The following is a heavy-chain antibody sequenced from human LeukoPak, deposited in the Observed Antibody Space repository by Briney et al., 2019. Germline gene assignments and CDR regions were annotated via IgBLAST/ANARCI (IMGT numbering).Heavy chain of an antibody. CDR1: GGSISSYY. Sequence: PSETLSLTCTVSGGSISSYYWSWIRQPPGKGLEWIGYIYYSGSTNYNPSLKSRVTISVDTSKNQFSLKLSSVTAADTAVYYCARTKGFGDPYAFDIWGQGTMVTVSS. CDR3: ARTKGFGDPYAFDI. CDR2: IYYSGST. D-gene: IGHD3-10*01. J-gene: IGHJ3*02. V-gene: IGHV4-59*01.